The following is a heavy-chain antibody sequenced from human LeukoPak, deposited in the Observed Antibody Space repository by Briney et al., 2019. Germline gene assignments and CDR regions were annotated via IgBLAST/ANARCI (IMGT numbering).Heavy chain of an antibody. CDR2: IYYSGST. CDR3: ASAQTASGYDYGLRVDY. CDR1: GGSISSYY. Sequence: SETLSLTCTVSGGSISSYYWSWIRQHPGKGLEWIGYIYYSGSTYYNPSLKSRVTISVDTSKNQFSLKLSSVTAADTAVYYCASAQTASGYDYGLRVDYWGQGTLVTVSS. V-gene: IGHV4-59*06. D-gene: IGHD5-12*01. J-gene: IGHJ4*02.